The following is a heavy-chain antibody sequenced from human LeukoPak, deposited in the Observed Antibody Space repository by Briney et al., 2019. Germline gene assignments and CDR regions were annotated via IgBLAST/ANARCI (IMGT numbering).Heavy chain of an antibody. CDR3: ARDRGVNYYFDY. Sequence: GASVKVSCKASGYTFTSYGISWVRQAPGQGLEWMGWISPYYGNTNYAQKFQGRVTITTGTSTSTAYMELRSLRSDDTAVYYCARDRGVNYYFDYWGQGTLVTVSS. CDR2: ISPYYGNT. V-gene: IGHV1-18*04. CDR1: GYTFTSYG. D-gene: IGHD3-10*01. J-gene: IGHJ4*02.